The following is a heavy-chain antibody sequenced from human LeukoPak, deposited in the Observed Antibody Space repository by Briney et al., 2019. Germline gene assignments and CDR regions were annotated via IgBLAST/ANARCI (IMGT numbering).Heavy chain of an antibody. J-gene: IGHJ4*02. CDR1: GFTVSSNY. Sequence: GGSLRLSCAAYGFTVSSNYMNWVRQAPGKGLEWVSVIYGGGNIYYADSVKGRFTISRDNSKNTLYLQMNSLRAEDTAVYYCARQAATMGRFYFDYWGQGTLVTVSP. V-gene: IGHV3-53*01. D-gene: IGHD5-24*01. CDR3: ARQAATMGRFYFDY. CDR2: IYGGGNI.